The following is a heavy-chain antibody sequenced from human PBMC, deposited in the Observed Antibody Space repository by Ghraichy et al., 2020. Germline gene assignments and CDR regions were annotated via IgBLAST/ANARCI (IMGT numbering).Heavy chain of an antibody. CDR3: ARGFSYWGGWDGYYYYYYMDV. CDR1: GGSISSGGYS. Sequence: SETLSLTCAVSGGSISSGGYSWSWIRQPPGKGLEWIGYIYHSGSTYYNPSLKSRVTISVDRSKNQFSLKLSSVTAADTAVYYCARGFSYWGGWDGYYYYYYMDVWGKGTTVTVSS. V-gene: IGHV4-30-2*01. CDR2: IYHSGST. D-gene: IGHD7-27*01. J-gene: IGHJ6*03.